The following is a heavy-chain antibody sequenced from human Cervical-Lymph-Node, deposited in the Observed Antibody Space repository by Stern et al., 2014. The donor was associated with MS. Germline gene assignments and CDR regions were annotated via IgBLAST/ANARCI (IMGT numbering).Heavy chain of an antibody. V-gene: IGHV3-49*03. CDR3: TRGRGTNSYH. CDR1: GFTFGDYA. CDR2: IRTKRYDETT. J-gene: IGHJ4*02. Sequence: VQLVQSGGGLVQPGRSLRLSCTASGFTFGDYAMSWFRQAPGKGLEWVGFIRTKRYDETTQYGASVKGRFTISRDDSRSIAYLQMSSLKSEDPAVYYCTRGRGTNSYHWGQGVLVTVSS. D-gene: IGHD2-2*01.